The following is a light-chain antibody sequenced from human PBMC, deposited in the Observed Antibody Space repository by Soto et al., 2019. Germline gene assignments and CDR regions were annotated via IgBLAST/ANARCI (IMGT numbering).Light chain of an antibody. CDR1: QAMRND. V-gene: IGKV1-17*01. CDR3: LQHNVFPRT. J-gene: IGKJ1*01. Sequence: DIQMTQSPSSLSASVGDRVTITCRASQAMRNDLAWYQQIPGRAPKRLIYGSSSLQSGVPSRFSGSGSGTEFPLTISSLQPEDFATYYCLQHNVFPRTFGQGTKVEIK. CDR2: GSS.